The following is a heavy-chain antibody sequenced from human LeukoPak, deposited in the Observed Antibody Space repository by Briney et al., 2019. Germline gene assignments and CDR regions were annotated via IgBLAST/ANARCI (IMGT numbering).Heavy chain of an antibody. V-gene: IGHV3-30*04. J-gene: IGHJ5*02. Sequence: PGGSLSLVWAAAGFTFSSYAMRWVRQAPGKGLEWVAVISYDGSNKYYADSVKGRFTISRDNSKNTLYLQMNSLRAEDTAVYYCARGGPRQTFDPWGQGTLVTVSS. CDR1: GFTFSSYA. CDR2: ISYDGSNK. CDR3: ARGGPRQTFDP.